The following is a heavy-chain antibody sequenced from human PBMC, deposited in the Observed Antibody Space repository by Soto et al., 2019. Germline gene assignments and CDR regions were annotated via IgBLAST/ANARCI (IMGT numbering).Heavy chain of an antibody. CDR3: AKWGSWYRRYYYMDV. Sequence: GGSLRLSCAASGFTFSSYAMSWVRQAPGKGLEWVSAISGSGGSTYYADSVKGRFTISRDNSKNTLYLQMNSLRAEDTAVYYCAKWGSWYRRYYYMDVWGKGTTVTVSS. V-gene: IGHV3-23*01. CDR2: ISGSGGST. CDR1: GFTFSSYA. J-gene: IGHJ6*03. D-gene: IGHD6-13*01.